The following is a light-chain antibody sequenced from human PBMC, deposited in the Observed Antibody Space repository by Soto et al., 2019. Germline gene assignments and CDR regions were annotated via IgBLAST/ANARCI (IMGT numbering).Light chain of an antibody. Sequence: EIVLTQSPATLSFSPGERATLSCRASQSVDKYLVWYQQKPRQAPRLLIYDASSRATGIPARFSGSGSGTDFSLTITSLEPEDFAVYYCQQRTNWPLTFGGGTKLEIK. CDR3: QQRTNWPLT. CDR2: DAS. V-gene: IGKV3-11*01. J-gene: IGKJ4*01. CDR1: QSVDKY.